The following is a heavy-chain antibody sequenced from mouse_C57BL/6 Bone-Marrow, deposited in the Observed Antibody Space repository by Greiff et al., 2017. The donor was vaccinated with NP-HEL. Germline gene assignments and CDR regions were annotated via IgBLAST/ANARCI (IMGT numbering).Heavy chain of an antibody. V-gene: IGHV1-81*01. CDR2: IYPRSGNT. CDR1: GYTFTSYG. D-gene: IGHD1-1*01. Sequence: QVQLKESGAELARPGASVKLSCKASGYTFTSYGISWVKQRTGQGLEWIGEIYPRSGNTYYNEKFKGKATLTADKSSSTAYMELRSLTSEDSAVYFCVKGGDYYGSSSPDVGGTGTTVTVSS. J-gene: IGHJ1*03. CDR3: VKGGDYYGSSSPDV.